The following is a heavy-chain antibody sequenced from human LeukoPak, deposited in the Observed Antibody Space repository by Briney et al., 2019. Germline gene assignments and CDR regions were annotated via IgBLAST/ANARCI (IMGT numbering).Heavy chain of an antibody. V-gene: IGHV4-4*07. J-gene: IGHJ6*03. Sequence: SETLSITCTVSGDSISGCYWSWIRQPAGKGLQWIGRISTSGSTNYNPSLKSRVTVSVDRSTNECSLTVRSVTAADTALYYCARGLPSYGDYVDYYFYMDVWGKGTTVTVSS. CDR2: ISTSGST. CDR3: ARGLPSYGDYVDYYFYMDV. D-gene: IGHD4-17*01. CDR1: GDSISGCY.